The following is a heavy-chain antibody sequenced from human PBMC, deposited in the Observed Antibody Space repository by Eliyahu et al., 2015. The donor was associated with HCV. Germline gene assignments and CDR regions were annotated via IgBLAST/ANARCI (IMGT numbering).Heavy chain of an antibody. Sequence: EVQLVESGGGLVKPGGSLXLXCAASXFTFSSYSMNWVRQAPGKGLEWVSSISSSSSYIYYADSVKGRFTISRDNAKNSLYLQMNSLRAEDTAVYYCARVYXSGGSCYFDYWGQGTLVTVSS. CDR3: ARVYXSGGSCYFDY. J-gene: IGHJ4*02. D-gene: IGHD2-15*01. CDR1: XFTFSSYS. V-gene: IGHV3-21*01. CDR2: ISSSSSYI.